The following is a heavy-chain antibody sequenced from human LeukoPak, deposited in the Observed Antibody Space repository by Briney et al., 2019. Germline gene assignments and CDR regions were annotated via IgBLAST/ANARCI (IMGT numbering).Heavy chain of an antibody. J-gene: IGHJ5*02. CDR1: GFTFSSHG. Sequence: PGGSLRLSCAASGFTFSSHGMHWVRQAPGKGLEWVAVIFYDGSNKYYADSVKGRFTISRDNAKNSLYLQMNSLRAEDTAVYYCASLRVTATYNWFDPWGQGTLVTVSS. CDR3: ASLRVTATYNWFDP. V-gene: IGHV3-33*03. D-gene: IGHD2-21*02. CDR2: IFYDGSNK.